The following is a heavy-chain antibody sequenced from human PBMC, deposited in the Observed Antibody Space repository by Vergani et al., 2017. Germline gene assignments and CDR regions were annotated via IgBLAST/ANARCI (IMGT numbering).Heavy chain of an antibody. J-gene: IGHJ4*02. CDR3: AKHFRGWGIDY. CDR2: IQFDGSNK. D-gene: IGHD3-16*01. Sequence: QVQLVESGGGVVQRGGSLRLSCATSGFTLSNYDMQWIRQGPGKGLEFVAFIQFDGSNKYYADSVKGRFTLSRDFSKNTLYLQMNSLRTDDPATYYCAKHFRGWGIDYWGQGTQVIVSS. CDR1: GFTLSNYD. V-gene: IGHV3-30*02.